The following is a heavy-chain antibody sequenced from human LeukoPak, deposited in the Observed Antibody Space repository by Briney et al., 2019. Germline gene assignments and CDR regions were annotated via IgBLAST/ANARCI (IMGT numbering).Heavy chain of an antibody. J-gene: IGHJ4*02. CDR1: GGSISSGGYY. D-gene: IGHD3-10*01. CDR2: IYYSGST. CDR3: ARERRLLFFDY. V-gene: IGHV4-31*03. Sequence: PSQTLSLTCTVSGGSISSGGYYWSWTRQHPGKGLEWIGYIYYSGSTYYNPSPKSRVTISVDTSKNQFSLKLSSVTAADTAVYYCARERRLLFFDYWGQGTLVTVSS.